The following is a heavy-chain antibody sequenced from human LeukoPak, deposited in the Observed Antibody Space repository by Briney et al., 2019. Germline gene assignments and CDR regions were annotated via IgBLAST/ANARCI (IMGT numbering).Heavy chain of an antibody. CDR2: INHSGST. J-gene: IGHJ6*03. V-gene: IGHV4-34*01. CDR3: ARTFEGRAGDIVVVPAAPKNYYYYYMDV. CDR1: GGSFSGYY. Sequence: SETLSLTCAVYGGSFSGYYWSWIRQPPGKGLEWIGEINHSGSTNYNPSLRSRVTISVDTSKNQFSLKLSSVTAADTAVYYCARTFEGRAGDIVVVPAAPKNYYYYYMDVWGKGTTVTISS. D-gene: IGHD2-2*01.